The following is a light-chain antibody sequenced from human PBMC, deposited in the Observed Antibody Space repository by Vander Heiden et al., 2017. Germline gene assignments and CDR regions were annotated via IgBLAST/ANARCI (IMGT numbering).Light chain of an antibody. CDR2: DAS. CDR3: QQSDSTPRT. V-gene: IGKV1-39*01. Sequence: DIDMIHSPSALSASVGDRVTITCRASQSISNYLNWYQQKPGKAPKLLIYDASSLQSGVPSRFSGSGSGTDFTLTISSLQPEDFATYYCQQSDSTPRTFGQGTKVEIK. J-gene: IGKJ1*01. CDR1: QSISNY.